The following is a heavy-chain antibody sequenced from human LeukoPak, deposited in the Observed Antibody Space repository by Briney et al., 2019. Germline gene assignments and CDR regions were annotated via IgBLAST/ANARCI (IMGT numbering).Heavy chain of an antibody. CDR1: GYTFTGYY. CDR3: ARDLIVLRFLEWYAFDI. D-gene: IGHD3-3*01. Sequence: ASVKVSCKASGYTFTGYYMHWVRQAPGQGLEWMGWINPNSGGTNYAQKFQGRVTMTRDTSISTAYMELSRLRSDDTAVYYCARDLIVLRFLEWYAFDIWGQGTMATVSS. V-gene: IGHV1-2*02. J-gene: IGHJ3*02. CDR2: INPNSGGT.